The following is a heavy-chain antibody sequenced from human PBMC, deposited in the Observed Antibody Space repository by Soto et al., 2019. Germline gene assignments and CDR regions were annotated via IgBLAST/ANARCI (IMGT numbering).Heavy chain of an antibody. CDR1: GGTFSSYA. CDR3: ARDVASISRYCGGDCYIFDY. J-gene: IGHJ4*02. V-gene: IGHV1-69*13. D-gene: IGHD2-21*02. CDR2: IIPIFGTA. Sequence: GASVKVSCKASGGTFSSYAISWVRQAPGQGLEWMGGIIPIFGTANYAQKFQGRVTITADESTSTAYMELSSLRSEDTAVYYCARDVASISRYCGGDCYIFDYWGQGTLVTVSS.